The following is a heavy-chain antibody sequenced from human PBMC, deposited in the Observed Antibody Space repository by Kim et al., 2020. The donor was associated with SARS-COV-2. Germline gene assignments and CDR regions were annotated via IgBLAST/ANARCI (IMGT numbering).Heavy chain of an antibody. V-gene: IGHV1-24*01. CDR1: GYTLTELS. Sequence: ASVKVSCKVSGYTLTELSMHWVRQAPGKGLEWMGGFDPEDGETIYAQKFQGRVTMTEDTSTDTAYMELSSLRSEDTAVYYCATARGLEWLSPLDYWGQGTLVTVSS. D-gene: IGHD3-3*01. CDR3: ATARGLEWLSPLDY. CDR2: FDPEDGET. J-gene: IGHJ4*02.